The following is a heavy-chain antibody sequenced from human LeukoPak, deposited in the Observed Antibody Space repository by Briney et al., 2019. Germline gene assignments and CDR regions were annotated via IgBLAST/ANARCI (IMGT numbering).Heavy chain of an antibody. CDR3: ARGLAGYCSGGSCYSGGV. D-gene: IGHD2-15*01. J-gene: IGHJ3*01. CDR2: MNPNSGNT. V-gene: IGHV1-8*01. CDR1: GYTFTSYD. Sequence: GASVKVSCKASGYTFTSYDINWVRQATGQGLEWMGWMNPNSGNTGYAQKLQGRVTMTRNTSISTAYMELSSLRSEDTAVYYCARGLAGYCSGGSCYSGGVWGQGTMVTVSS.